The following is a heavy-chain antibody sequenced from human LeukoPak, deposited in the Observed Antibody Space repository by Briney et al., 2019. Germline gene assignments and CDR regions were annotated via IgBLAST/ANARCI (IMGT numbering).Heavy chain of an antibody. V-gene: IGHV1-18*01. CDR3: AADITSTNIVVVPAAISPRLDY. CDR1: GYTFTSYG. D-gene: IGHD2-2*02. J-gene: IGHJ4*02. CDR2: ISAYNGNT. Sequence: ASVKVSCKASGYTFTSYGISWVRQAPAQGLEWMGWISAYNGNTNYAQKLQGRVTMTTDTSTSTAYMELRSLRSDDTAVYYCAADITSTNIVVVPAAISPRLDYWGQGTLVTVSS.